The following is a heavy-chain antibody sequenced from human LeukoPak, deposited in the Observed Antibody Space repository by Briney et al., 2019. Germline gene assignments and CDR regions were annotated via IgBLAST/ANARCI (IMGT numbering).Heavy chain of an antibody. V-gene: IGHV1-8*01. Sequence: ASVKVSCMASGYTFTSYDINWVRQATGQGLEWMGWMNPNSGNSGYAQKFQGRVAMTRNTSISTAYMELSSLRSEGTAVYYCARSPVGAIGPFDIWGPGTMVTVSS. CDR3: ARSPVGAIGPFDI. D-gene: IGHD1-26*01. CDR1: GYTFTSYD. J-gene: IGHJ3*02. CDR2: MNPNSGNS.